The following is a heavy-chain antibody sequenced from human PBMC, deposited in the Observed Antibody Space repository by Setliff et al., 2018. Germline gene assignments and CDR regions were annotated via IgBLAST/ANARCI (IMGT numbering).Heavy chain of an antibody. CDR3: ARGGGSSSWYDAFDI. CDR1: GYTFTGYY. J-gene: IGHJ3*02. Sequence: ASVKVSCKASGYTFTGYYMHWVRQAPGQGLEWKGWINPNSGGTNYAQKFQGRVTMTRDTSISTAYMELSRLRSDDTAVYYCARGGGSSSWYDAFDIWGQGTMVTVS. D-gene: IGHD6-13*01. V-gene: IGHV1-2*02. CDR2: INPNSGGT.